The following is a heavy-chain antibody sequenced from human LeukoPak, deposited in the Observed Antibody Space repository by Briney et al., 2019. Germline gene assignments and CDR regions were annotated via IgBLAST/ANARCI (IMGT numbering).Heavy chain of an antibody. Sequence: ASVKVSCKASGYTFTGYYMHWVRQAPGQGLERMGWINPNSGGTNYAQKFQGRVTMTRDTSISTAYMELSRLRSDDTAVYYCATKRGDYYDSSGYYLGLWGQGTLVTVSS. J-gene: IGHJ4*02. CDR1: GYTFTGYY. V-gene: IGHV1-2*02. CDR3: ATKRGDYYDSSGYYLGL. D-gene: IGHD3-22*01. CDR2: INPNSGGT.